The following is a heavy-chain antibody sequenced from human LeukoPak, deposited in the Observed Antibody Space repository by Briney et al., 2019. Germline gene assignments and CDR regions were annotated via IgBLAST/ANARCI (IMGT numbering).Heavy chain of an antibody. J-gene: IGHJ4*02. D-gene: IGHD6-19*01. V-gene: IGHV2-5*01. CDR1: GFSLSTTGVA. CDR2: IYWNDDK. CDR3: ALSSGWYPFV. Sequence: SGPTLVKPTPTLTLTCTFSGFSLSTTGVAVGWIRQPPGKALEWLALIYWNDDKRYSPSLKSRLTITKDASRNQVVLTLTNMDPVDTATYYCALSSGWYPFVWGQGTLVTVSS.